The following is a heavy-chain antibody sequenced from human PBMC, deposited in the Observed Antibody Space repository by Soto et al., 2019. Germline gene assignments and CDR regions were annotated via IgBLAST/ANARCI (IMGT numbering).Heavy chain of an antibody. D-gene: IGHD2-15*01. Sequence: ASVKVSCKASGGTFSSYAISWVRQAPGQGLEWMGGIIPIFGTANYAQKFQGRVTITADKSTSTAYMELSSLRSEDTAVYYCARGVVVAAYYYYYGMDVWGQGTTVTVSS. CDR2: IIPIFGTA. V-gene: IGHV1-69*06. CDR3: ARGVVVAAYYYYYGMDV. J-gene: IGHJ6*02. CDR1: GGTFSSYA.